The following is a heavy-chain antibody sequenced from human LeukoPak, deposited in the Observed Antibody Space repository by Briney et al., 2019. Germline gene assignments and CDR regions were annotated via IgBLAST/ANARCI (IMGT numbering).Heavy chain of an antibody. D-gene: IGHD3-22*01. CDR3: ARDDDRYYYDSSGYRVDV. CDR2: IIPIFGTA. V-gene: IGHV1-69*13. J-gene: IGHJ6*02. CDR1: VGTFSSYA. Sequence: SVNFSCKASVGTFSSYAISWVRQAPGQGLEWMGGIIPIFGTANYAQKFQGRVTITADESTSTAYMELSSLRSEDTAVYYCARDDDRYYYDSSGYRVDVWGQGTTVTVSS.